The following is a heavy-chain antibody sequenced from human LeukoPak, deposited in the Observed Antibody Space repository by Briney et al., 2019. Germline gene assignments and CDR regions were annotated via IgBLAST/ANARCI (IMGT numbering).Heavy chain of an antibody. Sequence: SETLSLTCAVYGGSFSGYYWSWIRQPPGKGLEWIGEINHSGSTNYNPSPKSRVTISVDTSKNQFSLKLSSVTAADTAVYYCARGSEYYRSAFDIWGQGTMVTVSS. CDR1: GGSFSGYY. CDR2: INHSGST. J-gene: IGHJ3*02. V-gene: IGHV4-34*01. D-gene: IGHD2/OR15-2a*01. CDR3: ARGSEYYRSAFDI.